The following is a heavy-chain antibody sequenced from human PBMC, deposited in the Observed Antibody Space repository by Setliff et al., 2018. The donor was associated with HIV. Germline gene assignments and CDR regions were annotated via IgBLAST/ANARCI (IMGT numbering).Heavy chain of an antibody. V-gene: IGHV1-69*13. J-gene: IGHJ1*01. D-gene: IGHD3-22*01. CDR3: ARGVTRDISGYYRDEYFQH. Sequence: SVKVSCKASGYTFTSYGISWVRQAPGQGLEWMAGIIPMFDTTNYAQKFQGRVTITADESTTTAYMELSSLRSEDTAVYYCARGVTRDISGYYRDEYFQHWGQGTPVTVSS. CDR1: GYTFTSYG. CDR2: IIPMFDTT.